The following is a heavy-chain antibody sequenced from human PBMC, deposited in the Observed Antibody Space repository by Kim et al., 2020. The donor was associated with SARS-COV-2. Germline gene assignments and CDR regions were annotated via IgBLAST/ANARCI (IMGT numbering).Heavy chain of an antibody. CDR3: ARGLTGDY. V-gene: IGHV1-18*01. J-gene: IGHJ4*02. Sequence: NGNTNYAQKLQGRVTMTTDTSASTAYMEVRSLTSDDTAVYYCARGLTGDYWGQGTLVTVSS. CDR2: NGNT.